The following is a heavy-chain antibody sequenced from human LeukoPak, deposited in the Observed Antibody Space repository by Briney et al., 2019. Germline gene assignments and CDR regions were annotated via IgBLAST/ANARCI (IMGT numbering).Heavy chain of an antibody. Sequence: AGGSLRLSCAASGFTFSSYSMNWVRQAPGKGLEWVSHITASGTAMFYADSVKGRFTISRDNSKNTLYLQMNNLRAEDTAIYYCAKKGAVTATGYFDYWGQGTLVTVSS. CDR3: AKKGAVTATGYFDY. CDR2: ITASGTAM. CDR1: GFTFSSYS. V-gene: IGHV3-48*04. D-gene: IGHD2-21*02. J-gene: IGHJ4*02.